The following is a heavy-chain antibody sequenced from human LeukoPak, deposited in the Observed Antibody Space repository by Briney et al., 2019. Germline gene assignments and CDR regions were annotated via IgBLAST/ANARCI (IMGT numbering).Heavy chain of an antibody. V-gene: IGHV3-33*01. J-gene: IGHJ4*02. CDR1: GFSFSAYG. CDR2: IWYDGSSK. Sequence: GGSLRLSCAASGFSFSAYGVHWVRQAPGKGLEWVAVIWYDGSSKDYTDSVKGRFTLSRDNSKNALYLQMNSLTVEDTAVYYCARSQSSSLIDYWGQGTLVTVSS. D-gene: IGHD6-13*01. CDR3: ARSQSSSLIDY.